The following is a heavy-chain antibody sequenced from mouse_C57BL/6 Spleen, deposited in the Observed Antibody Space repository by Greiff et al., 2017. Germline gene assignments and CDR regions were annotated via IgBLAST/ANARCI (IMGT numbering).Heavy chain of an antibody. CDR2: SDPNSGGT. D-gene: IGHD1-1*01. CDR1: GYTFTSYW. Sequence: QVQLQQPGAELVKPGASVKLSCKASGYTFTSYWMHWVKQRPGRGLEWIGRSDPNSGGTKYNEKFKSKATLTVDKPSSTAYMQLSSLTSEDSAVYYCARSSYALQYVDVWGTGTTVTVSS. V-gene: IGHV1-72*01. J-gene: IGHJ1*03. CDR3: ARSSYALQYVDV.